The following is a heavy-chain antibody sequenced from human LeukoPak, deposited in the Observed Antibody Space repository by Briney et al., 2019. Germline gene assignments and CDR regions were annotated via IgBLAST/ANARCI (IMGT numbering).Heavy chain of an antibody. CDR1: GFTFSSYA. J-gene: IGHJ4*02. Sequence: PGGSLRLSCAASGFTFSSYAMHWVRQAPGKGLEYVSAISSNGGSTYYANSVKGRFTISRDNSKNTLYLQMNSLRAEDTAVYYCAKDSPMYYFDYWGQGTLVTVSS. CDR2: ISSNGGST. V-gene: IGHV3-64*01. CDR3: AKDSPMYYFDY.